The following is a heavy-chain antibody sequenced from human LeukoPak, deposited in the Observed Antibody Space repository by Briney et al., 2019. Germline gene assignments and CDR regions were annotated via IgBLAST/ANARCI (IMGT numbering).Heavy chain of an antibody. D-gene: IGHD3-22*01. CDR3: AKGDYYDSSGYLHDAFDI. V-gene: IGHV3-23*01. CDR1: GFTFSSYA. Sequence: PGGSLRLSCAASGFTFSSYAMSWVRQAPGKGLEWVSAISGSGGSTYYADSVKGRFTISRDNSKNTLYLQMNSLRAEDTAVYYCAKGDYYDSSGYLHDAFDIWGQGTMVTVSS. CDR2: ISGSGGST. J-gene: IGHJ3*02.